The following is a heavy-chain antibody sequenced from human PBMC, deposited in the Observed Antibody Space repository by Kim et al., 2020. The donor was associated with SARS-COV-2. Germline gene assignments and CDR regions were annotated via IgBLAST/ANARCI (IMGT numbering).Heavy chain of an antibody. CDR2: INHSGST. V-gene: IGHV4-34*01. J-gene: IGHJ4*02. D-gene: IGHD3-16*02. CDR3: ARTRFYDYVWGSYRYSRYFDY. Sequence: SETLSLTCAVYGGSFSGYYWSWIRQPPGKGLEWIGEINHSGSTNYNPSLKSRVTISVDTSKNQFSLKLSSVTAADTAVYYCARTRFYDYVWGSYRYSRYFDYWGQGTLVTVS. CDR1: GGSFSGYY.